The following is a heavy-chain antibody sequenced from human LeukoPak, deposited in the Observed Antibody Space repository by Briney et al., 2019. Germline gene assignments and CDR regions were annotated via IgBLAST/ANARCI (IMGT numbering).Heavy chain of an antibody. CDR3: ARDGSGYGMDV. CDR2: IWYDGSNK. V-gene: IGHV3-33*01. D-gene: IGHD3-10*01. Sequence: PGRSLRLSCAASGFTFSSYGMHWVRQAPGKGLEWVAVIWYDGSNKYYADSVKGRFTISRDNSKNTLYLQMNSLRAEDTAVYYCARDGSGYGMDVWGQGTTVTVSS. J-gene: IGHJ6*02. CDR1: GFTFSSYG.